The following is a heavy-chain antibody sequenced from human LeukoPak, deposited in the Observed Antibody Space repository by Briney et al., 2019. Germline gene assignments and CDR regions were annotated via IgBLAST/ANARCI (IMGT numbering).Heavy chain of an antibody. D-gene: IGHD1-26*01. V-gene: IGHV3-21*01. CDR1: GFTFSSYS. Sequence: GGSLRLSCAASGFTFSSYSMNWVRQVPGKGLEWVSFISSSSSYIYYADSVKGRFTISRDNAKNSLYLQMNSLRAEDTAVYYCARVVGALLARPFDYWGQGTLVTVSS. CDR3: ARVVGALLARPFDY. CDR2: ISSSSSYI. J-gene: IGHJ4*02.